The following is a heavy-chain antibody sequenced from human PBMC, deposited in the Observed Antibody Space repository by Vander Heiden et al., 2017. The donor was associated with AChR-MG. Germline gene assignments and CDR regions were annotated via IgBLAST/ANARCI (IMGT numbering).Heavy chain of an antibody. J-gene: IGHJ4*02. V-gene: IGHV3-30*18. CDR2: ISYDGSTE. CDR3: AKESGSYNRRVDF. Sequence: QVQLVESGGGVVQPERSLRLSCAASGFAFRRFAMHWVRQAPGKGPEWVAVISYDGSTEYYVDSVKGRFSISRDNSKNTLYLQMNSLKAEDTAVYYCAKESGSYNRRVDFWGQGTLVTVSS. CDR1: GFAFRRFA. D-gene: IGHD1-26*01.